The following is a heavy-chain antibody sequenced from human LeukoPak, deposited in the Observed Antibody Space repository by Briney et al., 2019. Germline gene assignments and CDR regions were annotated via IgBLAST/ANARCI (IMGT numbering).Heavy chain of an antibody. CDR2: IHPSGST. CDR1: GGSFSDYY. V-gene: IGHV4-34*01. CDR3: ARVGYSYVINDWSRTGLGSYPTKYYYHMDV. D-gene: IGHD5-18*01. Sequence: SETLSLTCTVYGGSFSDYYWGWIRQPPGKGLEWIGEIHPSGSTNYSPSLQSRVTISLDASKNQFSLKLSSVAAADTAVYFCARVGYSYVINDWSRTGLGSYPTKYYYHMDVWDKGSTVTVSS. J-gene: IGHJ6*03.